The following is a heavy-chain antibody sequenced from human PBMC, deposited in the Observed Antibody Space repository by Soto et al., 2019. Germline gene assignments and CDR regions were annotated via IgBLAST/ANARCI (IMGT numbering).Heavy chain of an antibody. CDR3: ARRLVRTWSDP. Sequence: QVQLQQWGAGLLKPSETLSLTCAVYGGSFSGYYWSWIRQPPGKGLEWIGEINHSGSTNYNPSLKSRVTISVDTSKNQFSLKLSSVTAADTAVYYCARRLVRTWSDPWGQGTLVTVSS. CDR2: INHSGST. V-gene: IGHV4-34*01. CDR1: GGSFSGYY. D-gene: IGHD6-19*01. J-gene: IGHJ5*02.